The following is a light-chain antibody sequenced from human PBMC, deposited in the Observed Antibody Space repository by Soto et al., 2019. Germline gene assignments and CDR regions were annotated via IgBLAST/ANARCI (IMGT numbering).Light chain of an antibody. Sequence: EVVMTQSPATLSVSPGGKVSLSCRANQTISNMLAWYQQKPGQAPRLLIYGASTRATGIPARFSGTGSGTEFTLTISSLQSEDSAVYYCQQYNHWWTFGQGTKGDIK. V-gene: IGKV3-15*01. CDR2: GAS. J-gene: IGKJ1*01. CDR1: QTISNM. CDR3: QQYNHWWT.